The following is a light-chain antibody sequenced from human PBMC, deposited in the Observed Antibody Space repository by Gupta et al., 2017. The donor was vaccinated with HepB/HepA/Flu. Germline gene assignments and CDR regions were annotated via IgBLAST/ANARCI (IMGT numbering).Light chain of an antibody. CDR1: QSVTNKY. J-gene: IGKJ4*01. CDR2: GAA. V-gene: IGKV3-20*01. Sequence: EIVLTQSPGTLSLSPGERATLSCRASQSVTNKYLAWYQQKPGQAPRLLIFGAASRDTGIPDRFSGSGYGTDLTLTISRREPEDFAVYYCQQDRSQPPITFGGGTKVEIK. CDR3: QQDRSQPPIT.